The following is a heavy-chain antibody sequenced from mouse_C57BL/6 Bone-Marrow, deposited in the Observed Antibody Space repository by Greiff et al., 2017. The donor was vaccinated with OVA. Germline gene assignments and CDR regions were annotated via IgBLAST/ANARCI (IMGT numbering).Heavy chain of an antibody. CDR1: GFTFSDYG. J-gene: IGHJ3*01. D-gene: IGHD4-1*01. CDR2: ISSGSSTI. V-gene: IGHV5-17*01. CDR3: ATDLGGPY. Sequence: EVKLMESGGGLVKPGGSLKLSCAASGFTFSDYGMHWVRQAPEKGLEWVAYISSGSSTIYYADTVKGRFTISRDNAKNTLFLQMTSLRSEDTAMYYCATDLGGPYWGKGTLVTVSA.